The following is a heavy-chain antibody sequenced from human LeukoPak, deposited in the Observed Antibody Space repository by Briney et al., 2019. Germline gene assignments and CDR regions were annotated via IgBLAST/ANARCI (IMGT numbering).Heavy chain of an antibody. D-gene: IGHD3-22*01. J-gene: IGHJ4*02. CDR2: INPGGGST. V-gene: IGHV1-46*01. CDR1: GYTFTSYY. CDR3: ARDLYYYDSSGYSGEGFDY. Sequence: GASVKVSCKASGYTFTSYYMHWVRQAPGQGLEWMGIINPGGGSTSYAQKFQGRVTMTRDTSTSTVYMELSSLRSEDTAVYYCARDLYYYDSSGYSGEGFDYWGQGTLVTVSS.